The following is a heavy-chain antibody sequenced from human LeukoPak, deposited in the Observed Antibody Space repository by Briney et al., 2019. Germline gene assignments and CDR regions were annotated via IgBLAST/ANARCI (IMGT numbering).Heavy chain of an antibody. D-gene: IGHD4-11*01. CDR2: IVVGSGNT. J-gene: IGHJ6*03. Sequence: ASVKVSCKASGFTFTTSAVQWVRQPRGQRLEGIGWIVVGSGNTNYAQKFQERVTITRDMSTSTAYMELSSLRSEDTAVYYCAADRPYSNYYYYYYMDVWGKGTTVTVSS. CDR3: AADRPYSNYYYYYYMDV. CDR1: GFTFTTSA. V-gene: IGHV1-58*01.